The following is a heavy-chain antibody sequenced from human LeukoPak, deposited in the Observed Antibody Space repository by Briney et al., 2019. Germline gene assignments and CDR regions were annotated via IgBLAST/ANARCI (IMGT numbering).Heavy chain of an antibody. V-gene: IGHV3-7*01. CDR2: IKQDGSEK. CDR3: ARVPLRDGGWIIDY. CDR1: GFTFSMYW. J-gene: IGHJ4*02. D-gene: IGHD5-12*01. Sequence: GGSLRLSCADSGFTFSMYWMTWVRQAPGKGLEWVANIKQDGSEKYYVDSVKGRFTISRDNAKNSLYLQMNSLRAEDTAVYYCARVPLRDGGWIIDYWGQGTLVSVSS.